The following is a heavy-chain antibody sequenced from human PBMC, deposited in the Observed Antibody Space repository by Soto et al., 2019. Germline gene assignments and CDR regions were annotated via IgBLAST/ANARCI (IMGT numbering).Heavy chain of an antibody. CDR1: GFIFSTTD. D-gene: IGHD3-10*01. Sequence: GGSLRLSCEASGFIFSTTDMSWVRQAPGKGLECVSTIYGDGRTTYYADSVRGRFSISRDNSKNMVYLQMDSLRVDDTAIYYCVKNSGWFNSWGQGSLVTVSS. V-gene: IGHV3-23*01. CDR2: IYGDGRTT. J-gene: IGHJ5*01. CDR3: VKNSGWFNS.